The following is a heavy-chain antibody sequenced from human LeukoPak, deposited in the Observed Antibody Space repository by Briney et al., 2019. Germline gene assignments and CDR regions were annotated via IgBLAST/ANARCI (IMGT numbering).Heavy chain of an antibody. V-gene: IGHV4-30-4*01. CDR3: ARDCSGGSCYGAFGI. CDR2: IYDSGST. CDR1: GASIRSGDYY. Sequence: PSETLSLTCTVSGASIRSGDYYWSWIRQPPGKGLEWIGYIYDSGSTYYNPSLKSRITISVDTSENRFSLKLSSVTATDTAVYYCARDCSGGSCYGAFGIWGQGTMVTVSS. D-gene: IGHD2-15*01. J-gene: IGHJ3*02.